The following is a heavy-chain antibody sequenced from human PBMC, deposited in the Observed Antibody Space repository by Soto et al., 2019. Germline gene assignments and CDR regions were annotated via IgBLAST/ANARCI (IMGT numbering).Heavy chain of an antibody. V-gene: IGHV1-18*01. CDR3: ARGRYGDY. CDR1: GYTFTSYG. D-gene: IGHD1-1*01. J-gene: IGHJ4*02. Sequence: QVHLVQSGAEVKKPGASVKVSCKGSGYTFTSYGITLVRQAPGQGLEWMGWISAHNGNTDYAQKLQGRVTVTRDTSTSTAYMEWRSLRSDDTAVYYCARGRYGDYWGQGALVTVSS. CDR2: ISAHNGNT.